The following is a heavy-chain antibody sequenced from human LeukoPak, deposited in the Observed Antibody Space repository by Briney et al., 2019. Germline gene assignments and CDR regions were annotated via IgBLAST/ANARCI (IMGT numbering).Heavy chain of an antibody. CDR2: IHSDGIST. D-gene: IGHD3-10*02. V-gene: IGHV3-74*03. CDR3: ARDRYYVPDY. Sequence: GGSLRLSCAASGFAFSNTWMHWVRQAPGKGLVWVSRIHSDGISTTYADSVKGRFTISRDNAKNTLYLQMNSLRAEDTAVYYCARDRYYVPDYWGQGTLVTVSS. CDR1: GFAFSNTW. J-gene: IGHJ4*02.